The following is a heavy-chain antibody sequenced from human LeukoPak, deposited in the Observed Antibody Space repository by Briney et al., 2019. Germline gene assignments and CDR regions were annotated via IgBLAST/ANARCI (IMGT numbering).Heavy chain of an antibody. Sequence: PSETLSLTCAVYGGSFSGYYWSWIRQPPGKGLEWIGEINHSGSTNYNPSLKSRVTISVDTSKNQFSLKLSSVTAADTAVYYCARSDSSGYQYSFDYWGQGTLVTVSS. J-gene: IGHJ4*02. D-gene: IGHD3-22*01. CDR1: GGSFSGYY. CDR3: ARSDSSGYQYSFDY. V-gene: IGHV4-34*01. CDR2: INHSGST.